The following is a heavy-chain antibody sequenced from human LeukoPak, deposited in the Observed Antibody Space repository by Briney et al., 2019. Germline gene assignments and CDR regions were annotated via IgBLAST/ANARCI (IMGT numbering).Heavy chain of an antibody. CDR2: ISPNSGGT. Sequence: ASVKVSCKASGYTFTGYYMHWVRQAPGQGLEWMGWISPNSGGTNYAQKFQGRVTMTRDTSISTAYMELSRLRSDDTAVYYCARDLQWLRPFDYWGQGTLVTVSS. J-gene: IGHJ4*02. D-gene: IGHD5-12*01. V-gene: IGHV1-2*02. CDR1: GYTFTGYY. CDR3: ARDLQWLRPFDY.